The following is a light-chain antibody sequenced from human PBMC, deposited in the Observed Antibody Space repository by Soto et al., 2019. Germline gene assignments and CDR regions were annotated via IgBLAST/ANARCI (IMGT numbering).Light chain of an antibody. CDR3: QQYKTYWT. J-gene: IGKJ5*01. CDR2: DAT. Sequence: DIQMTKSPSSVFASLGDTVTIPCRARQDIRILLAWYQQKPGRAHKLLIYDATSLESGVPTRLSSSGSRTEFTLTSSSVQHDDLANYCYQQYKTYWTFGQGTQVDIK. CDR1: QDIRIL. V-gene: IGKV1-5*01.